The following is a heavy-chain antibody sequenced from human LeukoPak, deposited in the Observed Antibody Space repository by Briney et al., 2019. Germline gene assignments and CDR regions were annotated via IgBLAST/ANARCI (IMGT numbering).Heavy chain of an antibody. Sequence: PSETLSLTCTVSGGSISSDCWSWIRQPPGKGLEWIGYIYYSGTTNYNPSLKSRLTLSVDTSNNQFSLRLGSVTAADTAVYYCPRSLGATRYNLKYYFFYGLDVWGQGTTVTVSS. J-gene: IGHJ6*02. CDR3: PRSLGATRYNLKYYFFYGLDV. CDR1: GGSISSDC. CDR2: IYYSGTT. D-gene: IGHD1-26*01. V-gene: IGHV4-59*01.